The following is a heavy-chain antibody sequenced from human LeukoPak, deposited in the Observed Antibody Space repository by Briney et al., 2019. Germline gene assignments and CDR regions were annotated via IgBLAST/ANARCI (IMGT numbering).Heavy chain of an antibody. CDR3: ARVRITMIPSGMDV. CDR1: GGSFSGYY. J-gene: IGHJ6*02. V-gene: IGHV4-34*01. Sequence: SETLSLTCAVYGGSFSGYYWSWIRQPPRKGLEWIGEINHSGSTNYNPSLKSRVTISVDTSKNQFSLKLSSVTAADTAVYYCARVRITMIPSGMDVWGQGTTVTVSS. D-gene: IGHD3-22*01. CDR2: INHSGST.